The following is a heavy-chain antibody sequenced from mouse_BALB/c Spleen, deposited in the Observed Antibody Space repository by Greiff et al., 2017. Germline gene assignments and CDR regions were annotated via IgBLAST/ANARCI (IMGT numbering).Heavy chain of an antibody. V-gene: IGHV1-7*01. D-gene: IGHD1-1*01. J-gene: IGHJ4*01. CDR3: ARDVYGSSYDYAMDY. CDR1: GYTFTSYW. Sequence: VQLQQSGAELAKPGASVKMSCKASGYTFTSYWMHWVKQRPGQGLEWIGYINPSTGYTEYNQKFKDKATLTADKSSSTAYMQLSSLTSEDSAVYYCARDVYGSSYDYAMDYWGQGTSVTVSS. CDR2: INPSTGYT.